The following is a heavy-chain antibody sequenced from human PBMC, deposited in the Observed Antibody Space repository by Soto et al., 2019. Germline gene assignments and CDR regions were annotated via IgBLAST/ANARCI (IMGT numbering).Heavy chain of an antibody. J-gene: IGHJ4*02. Sequence: ASVKVSCKASGYTFTSYDIDWVRQATGQGLEWMGWMNPNSGNTGYAQKFQGRVTMTRNTSISTAYMELSSLRSEDTAVYYCARVHYDFWRGYPTYYFDYWGQGTLVTVYS. D-gene: IGHD3-3*01. V-gene: IGHV1-8*01. CDR1: GYTFTSYD. CDR3: ARVHYDFWRGYPTYYFDY. CDR2: MNPNSGNT.